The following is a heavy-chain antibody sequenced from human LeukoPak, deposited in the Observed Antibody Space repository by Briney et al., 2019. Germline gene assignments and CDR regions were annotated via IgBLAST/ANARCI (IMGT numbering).Heavy chain of an antibody. V-gene: IGHV4-34*01. Sequence: SETLSLTCAVYGRSFSGYYWSWIRQPPGKGLEWIGEINHSGSTNYNPSLKSRVTISVDTSKNQFSLKLSSVTAADTAVYYCARVYYDILTGYSRGRYFDYWGQGTLVTVSS. CDR2: INHSGST. J-gene: IGHJ4*02. CDR1: GRSFSGYY. D-gene: IGHD3-9*01. CDR3: ARVYYDILTGYSRGRYFDY.